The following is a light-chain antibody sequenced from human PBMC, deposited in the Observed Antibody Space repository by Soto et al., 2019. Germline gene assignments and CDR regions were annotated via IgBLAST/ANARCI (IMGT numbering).Light chain of an antibody. V-gene: IGLV2-14*01. J-gene: IGLJ1*01. CDR2: QVS. Sequence: QSVLTQPASVSGSPGQSITISCTGTSSDIGGFYYVSWYQHHPGKDPKLMIYQVSNRPSGVSNRFSGSKSGNTASLTISGLQAEDEADYFCSSYSSSSTFYVFGAGTKVTVL. CDR3: SSYSSSSTFYV. CDR1: SSDIGGFYY.